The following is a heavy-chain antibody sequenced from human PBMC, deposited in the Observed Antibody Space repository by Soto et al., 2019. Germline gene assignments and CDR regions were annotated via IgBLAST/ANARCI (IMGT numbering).Heavy chain of an antibody. Sequence: EVQLVESGGGLVQPGGSLRLSCAASGFTFSSYAMHWVRQAPGKGLEYVSAISSYGGSTYYANSVKGRFTISRDNSKNTLYLQMGSLRAEDMAVYYCVRDPDSSGYYYFDYWGQGTLVTVSS. CDR2: ISSYGGST. CDR1: GFTFSSYA. J-gene: IGHJ4*02. CDR3: VRDPDSSGYYYFDY. V-gene: IGHV3-64*01. D-gene: IGHD3-22*01.